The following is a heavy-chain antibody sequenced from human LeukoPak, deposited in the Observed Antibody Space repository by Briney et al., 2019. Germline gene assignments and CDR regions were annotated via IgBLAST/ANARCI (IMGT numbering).Heavy chain of an antibody. J-gene: IGHJ4*02. D-gene: IGHD3-22*01. V-gene: IGHV3-30-3*01. Sequence: GGSLRLSCAASGFTFSSYAMHWVRQAPGKGLEWVAVISYDGSNKYYADSVKGRFTISRDNSKNTLYLQMNSLRAEDTAVYYCARVNYYDSSGYYTFDYWGQGTLVTVSS. CDR1: GFTFSSYA. CDR2: ISYDGSNK. CDR3: ARVNYYDSSGYYTFDY.